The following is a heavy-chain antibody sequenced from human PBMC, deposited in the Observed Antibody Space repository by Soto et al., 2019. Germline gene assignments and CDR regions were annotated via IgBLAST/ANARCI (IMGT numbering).Heavy chain of an antibody. D-gene: IGHD1-26*01. J-gene: IGHJ6*02. CDR2: INPNSGGT. V-gene: IGHV1-2*04. CDR3: ARGPGDYYYYGMDV. CDR1: VSTFTVYY. Sequence: ASVKFSCKPSVSTFTVYYMHWVRQAPGQGLEWMGWINPNSGGTTYAQKFQGWVTMTRDTSISTAYMELSRLRSDDTAVYYCARGPGDYYYYGMDVWGQGTTVTVSS.